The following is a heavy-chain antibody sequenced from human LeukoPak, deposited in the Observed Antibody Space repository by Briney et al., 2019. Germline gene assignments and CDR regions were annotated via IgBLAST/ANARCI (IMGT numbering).Heavy chain of an antibody. V-gene: IGHV3-21*04. D-gene: IGHD3-16*02. CDR3: ARLAESRYPWYLDL. Sequence: PGGSLRLSCATSGFTFSAYSMNWVRQAPGKGLEWVSSIGLSGGSIFYAESVKGRFSISRDNAKNSLFLQMNSLRADDTAVYYCARLAESRYPWYLDLWGRGTLVTVSS. J-gene: IGHJ2*01. CDR2: IGLSGGSI. CDR1: GFTFSAYS.